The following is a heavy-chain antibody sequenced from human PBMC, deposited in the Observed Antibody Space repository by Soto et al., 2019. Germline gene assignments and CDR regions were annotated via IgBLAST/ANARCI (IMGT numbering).Heavy chain of an antibody. V-gene: IGHV5-10-1*01. J-gene: IGHJ4*02. CDR2: IDPSDSYT. Sequence: GESLKISCKGSGYSFTSYWISWVRQMPGKGLEWMGRIDPSDSYTNYSPSFQGHVTISADKSISTAYLQWSSLKASDTAMYYCARPPHGTMVRGGEAIDSWGQGTLVTVSS. CDR1: GYSFTSYW. D-gene: IGHD3-10*01. CDR3: ARPPHGTMVRGGEAIDS.